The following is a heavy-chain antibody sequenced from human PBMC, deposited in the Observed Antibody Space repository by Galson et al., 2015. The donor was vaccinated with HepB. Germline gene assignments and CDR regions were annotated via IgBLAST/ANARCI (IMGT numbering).Heavy chain of an antibody. J-gene: IGHJ4*01. V-gene: IGHV1-58*01. CDR1: GFTFSNSA. Sequence: SVKVSCKASGFTFSNSAVQWVRQARGQRLEWIGWIVVGSGDTKYAQKLQERVTIKRDMSTSTVHMELKSLRSDDTAVYYCAADDMQQSHWGHGTLVTVSS. D-gene: IGHD1/OR15-1a*01. CDR2: IVVGSGDT. CDR3: AADDMQQSH.